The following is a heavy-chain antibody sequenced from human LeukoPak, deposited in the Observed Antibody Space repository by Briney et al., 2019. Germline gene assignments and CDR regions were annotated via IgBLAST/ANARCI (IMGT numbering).Heavy chain of an antibody. V-gene: IGHV4-38-2*01. CDR3: ASGRWDYGGNSGYSDY. CDR2: IYHSGST. J-gene: IGHJ4*02. D-gene: IGHD4-23*01. Sequence: PSETLSLTCAVSGYSISSGYYWGWIRQPPGKGLEWIGSIYHSGSTYYNPSLKSRVTISVDTSKNQFSLKLSSVTAADTAVYYCASGRWDYGGNSGYSDYWGQGTLVTVSS. CDR1: GYSISSGYY.